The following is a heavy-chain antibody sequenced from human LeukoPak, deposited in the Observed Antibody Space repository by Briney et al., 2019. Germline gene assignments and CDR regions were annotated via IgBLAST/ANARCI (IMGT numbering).Heavy chain of an antibody. CDR2: ISGSGGTT. CDR3: AKEAEYSSSHHFDY. Sequence: GGSLRLSCAASGFTFSSYAMSWVRQAPGKGLEWVSSISGSGGTTYYADSVKSRFTISRDNSKNTLYLQMNSLRAEDTAVYYCAKEAEYSSSHHFDYWGQGTLVTVSS. J-gene: IGHJ4*02. D-gene: IGHD6-6*01. CDR1: GFTFSSYA. V-gene: IGHV3-23*01.